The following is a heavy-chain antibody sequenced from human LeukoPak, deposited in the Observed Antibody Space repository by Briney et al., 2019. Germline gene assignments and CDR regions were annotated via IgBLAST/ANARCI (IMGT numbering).Heavy chain of an antibody. CDR1: GFTFSSYW. CDR3: ARDPSQLSEKWFDP. Sequence: SGGPLRLSCAASGFTFSSYWMSWVRQAPGKWLEWVADIKQDGSEKYYVDSVKGRFTISRDNAKNSLYLQMNSLRAEDTAVYYCARDPSQLSEKWFDPWGQGTLVTVSS. J-gene: IGHJ5*02. D-gene: IGHD1-1*01. V-gene: IGHV3-7*01. CDR2: IKQDGSEK.